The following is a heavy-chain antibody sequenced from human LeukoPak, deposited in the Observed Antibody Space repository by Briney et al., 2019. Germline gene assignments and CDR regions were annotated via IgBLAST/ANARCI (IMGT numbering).Heavy chain of an antibody. CDR2: INSNGGST. J-gene: IGHJ4*02. V-gene: IGHV3-64D*09. D-gene: IGHD3-3*01. Sequence: PGGSLRLSCSASGLTFSNYAMHWVRQAPGKGLEYVSLINSNGGSTYYADSVKGRFTSSRDNSKNTLYLQMSSLRAEDTAVYYCVKSPLQWLLFDYWGQGTLVTVSS. CDR3: VKSPLQWLLFDY. CDR1: GLTFSNYA.